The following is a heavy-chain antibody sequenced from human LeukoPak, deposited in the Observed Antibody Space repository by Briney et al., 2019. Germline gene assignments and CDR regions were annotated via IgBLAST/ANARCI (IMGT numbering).Heavy chain of an antibody. CDR2: ISGSGGST. CDR3: AKAQQQLALYFDY. J-gene: IGHJ4*02. D-gene: IGHD6-13*01. CDR1: GFTFSSYA. V-gene: IGHV3-23*01. Sequence: GGSLRLFCAASGFTFSSYAMRWVRQAPGKGLEWVSAISGSGGSTYYADSVKGRFTISRDNSKNTLYLQMNSLRAEDTAVYYCAKAQQQLALYFDYWGQGTLVTVSS.